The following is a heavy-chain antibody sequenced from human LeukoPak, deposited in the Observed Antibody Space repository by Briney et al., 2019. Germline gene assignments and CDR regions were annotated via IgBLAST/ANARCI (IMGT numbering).Heavy chain of an antibody. D-gene: IGHD2-21*02. J-gene: IGHJ4*02. CDR3: ATDRDNSDWQKRFDS. V-gene: IGHV3-7*01. Sequence: GGSLRLSCAASGFTFSTYWMNWYRQAPGKGLEWVGNINQDASEINYVDSVRGRFTISRDNAKNSLHLQTNSLRAEDTAVYYCATDRDNSDWQKRFDSWGQGTLVTVSS. CDR2: INQDASEI. CDR1: GFTFSTYW.